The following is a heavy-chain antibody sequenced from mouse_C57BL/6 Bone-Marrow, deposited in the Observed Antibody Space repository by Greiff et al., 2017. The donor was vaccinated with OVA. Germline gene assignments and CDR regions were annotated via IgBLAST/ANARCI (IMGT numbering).Heavy chain of an antibody. D-gene: IGHD1-1*01. CDR1: GYTFTDYY. J-gene: IGHJ4*01. V-gene: IGHV1-26*01. CDR3: ARALYYDDSSYDYAMDY. Sequence: VQLQQSGPELVKPGVSVKLSCKASGYTFTDYYMHWVKQSHGKSLEWIGVINPKSGGTSYNQKFKGKATLTVDKSSSTAYMELRSLTSEDSAVYYCARALYYDDSSYDYAMDYWGQGTSVTVSS. CDR2: INPKSGGT.